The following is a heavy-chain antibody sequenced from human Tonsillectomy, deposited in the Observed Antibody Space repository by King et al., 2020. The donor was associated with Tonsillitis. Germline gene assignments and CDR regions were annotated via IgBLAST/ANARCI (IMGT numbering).Heavy chain of an antibody. CDR3: AKDPTGGWFGEELNYFDY. D-gene: IGHD3-10*01. Sequence: VQLVESGGGVVQPGGSLRLSCAASGFTFSSYGMHWVRQAPGKGLEWVAFIRYDGSKKYYGDSGKGRFTISRDNSKNTLYLQMNSLRADDTAVYYCAKDPTGGWFGEELNYFDYWGQGTLVTVSS. CDR1: GFTFSSYG. V-gene: IGHV3-30*02. CDR2: IRYDGSKK. J-gene: IGHJ4*02.